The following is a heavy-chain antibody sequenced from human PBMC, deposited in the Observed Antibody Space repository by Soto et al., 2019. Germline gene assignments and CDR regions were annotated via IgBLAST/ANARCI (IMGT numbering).Heavy chain of an antibody. V-gene: IGHV3-11*01. CDR3: SRDPRLADY. Sequence: GGSLRLSCAASGFTFSDHYMTWIRQAPGKGPEWLSYISGGGDIVSYADSVKGRFIISRDNAKRSLYLQMNSLTVEDTAVYYCSRDPRLADYWGQGTLVTVSS. CDR1: GFTFSDHY. CDR2: ISGGGDIV. D-gene: IGHD6-25*01. J-gene: IGHJ4*02.